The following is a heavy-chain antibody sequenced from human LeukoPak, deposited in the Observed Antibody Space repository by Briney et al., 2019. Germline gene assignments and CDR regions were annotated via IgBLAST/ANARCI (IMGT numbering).Heavy chain of an antibody. Sequence: ASVKVSCKASGYTFTSYYMHWVRQAPGQGLEWMGIINPSGGSTSYAQKSQGRVTMTRNTSISTAYMELNSLRAEDTAVYYCAKIPYYYDSSGYENPPYYFDYWGQGTLVTVSS. CDR3: AKIPYYYDSSGYENPPYYFDY. CDR2: INPSGGST. V-gene: IGHV1-46*01. J-gene: IGHJ4*02. CDR1: GYTFTSYY. D-gene: IGHD3-22*01.